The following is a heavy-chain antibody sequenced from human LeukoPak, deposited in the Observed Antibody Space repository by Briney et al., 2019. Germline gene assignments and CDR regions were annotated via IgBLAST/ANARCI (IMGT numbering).Heavy chain of an antibody. CDR1: GFTFSSYV. CDR2: ISYDGSNE. J-gene: IGHJ4*02. Sequence: GGSLRLSCAASGFTFSSYVMHWVRQAPGKGLEWVAIISYDGSNEYYADSVKGRFTISRDNSKNTLYLQMNSLRADDTAVYYCAKGPRTVRFGDRHKGIFDYWGQGTLVTVSS. CDR3: AKGPRTVRFGDRHKGIFDY. V-gene: IGHV3-30*04. D-gene: IGHD3-10*01.